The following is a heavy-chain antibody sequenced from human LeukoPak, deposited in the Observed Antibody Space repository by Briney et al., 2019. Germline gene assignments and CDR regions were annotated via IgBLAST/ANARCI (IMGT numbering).Heavy chain of an antibody. V-gene: IGHV4-39*01. CDR3: ARRTVIYSGSLIDD. CDR1: GGSISSNNHY. Sequence: SETLSLTCSVSGGSISSNNHYWDWTRQPRGKGLEWIGSIYYSGNTYYNTSLKRRVDISVDTSKNQFSLKLISVTAIDTAVYYSARRTVIYSGSLIDDWGRGTLVTVSS. J-gene: IGHJ4*02. D-gene: IGHD1-26*01. CDR2: IYYSGNT.